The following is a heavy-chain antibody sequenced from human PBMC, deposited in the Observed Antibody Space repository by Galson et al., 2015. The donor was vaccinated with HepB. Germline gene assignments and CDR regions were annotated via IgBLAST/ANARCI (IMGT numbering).Heavy chain of an antibody. V-gene: IGHV3-21*01. J-gene: IGHJ6*02. Sequence: SLRLSCAASGFTFSSYSMNWVRQAPGKGLEWVSSISSSSSYIYYADSVKGRFTISRDNAKNSLYLQMNSLRAEDTAVYYCAIPAWELGPRSLGMDVWGQGTTVTVSS. CDR1: GFTFSSYS. CDR3: AIPAWELGPRSLGMDV. D-gene: IGHD1-26*01. CDR2: ISSSSSYI.